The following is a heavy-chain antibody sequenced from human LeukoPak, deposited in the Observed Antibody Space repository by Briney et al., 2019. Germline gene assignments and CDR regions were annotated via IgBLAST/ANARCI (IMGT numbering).Heavy chain of an antibody. CDR2: IDSVAVT. CDR3: ARYIAARPRDYYYYGMDV. CDR1: GFTLSSYD. V-gene: IGHV3-13*01. J-gene: IGHJ6*02. D-gene: IGHD6-6*01. Sequence: GGSLRLSCAASGFTLSSYDMHWVRQPIGKGLDWVSTIDSVAVTYFPGSVKGRFTISREDVRISSNLQMNSLRAGDPAVYYCARYIAARPRDYYYYGMDVWGQGTTVTVSS.